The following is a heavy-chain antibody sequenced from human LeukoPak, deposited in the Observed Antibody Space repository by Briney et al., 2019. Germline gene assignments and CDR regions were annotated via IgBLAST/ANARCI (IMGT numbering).Heavy chain of an antibody. J-gene: IGHJ1*01. CDR2: INAGNGNT. D-gene: IGHD6-13*01. CDR1: GYTFTGYY. CDR3: ARGERRQLVGSSEKYFQH. V-gene: IGHV1-3*03. Sequence: GASVKVSCKASGYTFTGYYMHWVRQAPGQRLEWMGWINAGNGNTKYSQEFQGRVTITRDTSASTAYMELSNLRSEDMAVYYCARGERRQLVGSSEKYFQHWGQGTLVTVSS.